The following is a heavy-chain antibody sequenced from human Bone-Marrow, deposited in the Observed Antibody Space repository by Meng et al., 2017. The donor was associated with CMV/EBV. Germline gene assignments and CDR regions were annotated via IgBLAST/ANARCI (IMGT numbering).Heavy chain of an antibody. V-gene: IGHV3-23*01. CDR2: ISGSGGST. J-gene: IGHJ6*02. Sequence: GESLKISCAASGFTFSSYAMSWVRQAPGKGLEWVSAISGSGGSTYYADSVKGRFTISRDNSKNTLYLQMNSLRAEDTAVYYCAKDDHYSSSSRFQRGYYYYGMDVWGQGTTVTVSS. D-gene: IGHD6-6*01. CDR1: GFTFSSYA. CDR3: AKDDHYSSSSRFQRGYYYYGMDV.